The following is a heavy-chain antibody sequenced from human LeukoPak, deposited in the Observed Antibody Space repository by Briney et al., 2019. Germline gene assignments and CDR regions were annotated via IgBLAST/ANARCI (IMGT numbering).Heavy chain of an antibody. CDR2: INHSGST. CDR1: GGSSSVYH. J-gene: IGHJ4*02. D-gene: IGHD2-2*01. CDR3: ARLFCYSTACYVDS. Sequence: SETLSLTCAVYGGSSSVYHWSWIRQPPGKGLEWIGEINHSGSTKFNPSLKSRVTLSIDTSRNQFSLNLSSVTAADTAVYYCARLFCYSTACYVDSWGQGTLVTVSS. V-gene: IGHV4-34*01.